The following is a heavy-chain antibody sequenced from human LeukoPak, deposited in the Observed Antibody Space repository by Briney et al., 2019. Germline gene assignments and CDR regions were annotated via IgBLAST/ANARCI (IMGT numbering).Heavy chain of an antibody. CDR2: IYYSGST. CDR1: GGSISSGGYY. V-gene: IGHV4-31*03. Sequence: SETLSLTCTVSGGSISSGGYYWRWICQHPGKGLEWIGYIYYSGSTYYNPSLKSRVTISLDTSKNQFSLKLSSVTAADTAVYFCARDLVGYCSTTGCYGAAFDIWGQGTMVTVS. CDR3: ARDLVGYCSTTGCYGAAFDI. J-gene: IGHJ3*02. D-gene: IGHD2-2*03.